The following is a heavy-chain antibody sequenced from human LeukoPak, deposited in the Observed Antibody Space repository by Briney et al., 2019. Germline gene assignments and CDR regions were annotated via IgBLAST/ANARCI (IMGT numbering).Heavy chain of an antibody. D-gene: IGHD2-15*01. CDR2: ISYDGSNK. Sequence: PGRPLRLSCAASGFTFSSYAMHWVRQAPGKGLEWVAVISYDGSNKYYADSVKGRFTISRDNSKNTLYLQMNSLRAEDTAVYYCAALYYSDYWGQGTLVTVSS. CDR1: GFTFSSYA. V-gene: IGHV3-30-3*01. J-gene: IGHJ4*02. CDR3: AALYYSDY.